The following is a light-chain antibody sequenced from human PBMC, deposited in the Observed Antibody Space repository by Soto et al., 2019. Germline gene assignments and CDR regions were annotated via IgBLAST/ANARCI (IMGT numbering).Light chain of an antibody. V-gene: IGLV2-14*01. CDR1: DNDVGGYNY. Sequence: VLTQPASVSGSPGQSITISCTGTDNDVGGYNYVSWYQQYPDKAPKLIIYDVTNRPSGVSMRFSGSKSGNTASLTISGLRPEDEADYYCSSYTSIATYVFGSGTKVTVL. CDR3: SSYTSIATYV. J-gene: IGLJ1*01. CDR2: DVT.